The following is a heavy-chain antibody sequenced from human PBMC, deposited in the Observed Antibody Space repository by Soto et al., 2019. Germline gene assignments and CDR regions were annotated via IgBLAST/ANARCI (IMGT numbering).Heavy chain of an antibody. D-gene: IGHD1-1*01. J-gene: IGHJ4*02. CDR2: IYYSGST. CDR1: GGSISSYY. Sequence: QVQLQESGPGLVKPSETLSLTCTVSGGSISSYYWSWIRQPPGKGLEWIGYIYYSGSTNYNPSLKSRVTISVDTSKNQFSLKLSFVTAADTAVYYCARQEGLQDGYNSLDYWGQGTLVTVSS. CDR3: ARQEGLQDGYNSLDY. V-gene: IGHV4-59*01.